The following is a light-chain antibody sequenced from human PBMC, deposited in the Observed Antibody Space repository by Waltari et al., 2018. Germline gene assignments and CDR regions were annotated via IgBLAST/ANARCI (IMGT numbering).Light chain of an antibody. J-gene: IGLJ2*01. V-gene: IGLV2-23*03. Sequence: QSALTQPASVSGSPGQSLTISCPGSTSNVGSYNLVSCYQKHPGKAPKLLIYEGNRRPSGVSNRFSGSKSDNTASLTLSGLQAEDEADYYCCSNVGSSVFFGGGTKLTVL. CDR3: CSNVGSSVF. CDR1: TSNVGSYNL. CDR2: EGN.